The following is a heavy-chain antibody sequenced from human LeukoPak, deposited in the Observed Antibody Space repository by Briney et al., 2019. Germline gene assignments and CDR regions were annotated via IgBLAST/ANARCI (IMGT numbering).Heavy chain of an antibody. Sequence: QTGGSLRLSCAASGFTFSSYGMHWVRQAPGKGLEWVAVISYDGSNKYYADSVKGRFTISRDNSKNTLYLQMNSLRAEDTAVYYCAKDLGLGSSGWYSLYYYYYMDVWGKGTTVTVSS. CDR2: ISYDGSNK. CDR3: AKDLGLGSSGWYSLYYYYYMDV. V-gene: IGHV3-30*18. J-gene: IGHJ6*03. D-gene: IGHD6-19*01. CDR1: GFTFSSYG.